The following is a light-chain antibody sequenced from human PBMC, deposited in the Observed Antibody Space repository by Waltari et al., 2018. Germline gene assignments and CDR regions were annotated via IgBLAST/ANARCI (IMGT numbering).Light chain of an antibody. CDR1: QSVNYF. V-gene: IGKV3-11*01. CDR3: QQRTNWPLT. Sequence: EIVLTQSPATLSLSPGERATLSCRASQSVNYFLAWFQQKPGQAPRLLIYDASNGATGIPARFSGSGSGTDFTLTISSLEPEDFAVYYCQQRTNWPLTFGGGTKVEIK. J-gene: IGKJ4*01. CDR2: DAS.